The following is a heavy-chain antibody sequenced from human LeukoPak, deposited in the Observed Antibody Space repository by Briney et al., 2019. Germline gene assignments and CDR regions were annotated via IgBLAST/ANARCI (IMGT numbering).Heavy chain of an antibody. Sequence: PGGSLRLSCAASCFTFSSYAVGWVRQAPGKGLAWVSATSDSGGSTQYADSVKGRFIISRDNSKNTLYLQMNSLRVEDTAVYYCAKGSSNWRHYYYFDYWGQGTLVTVSS. D-gene: IGHD6-13*01. CDR2: TSDSGGST. CDR3: AKGSSNWRHYYYFDY. J-gene: IGHJ4*02. CDR1: CFTFSSYA. V-gene: IGHV3-23*01.